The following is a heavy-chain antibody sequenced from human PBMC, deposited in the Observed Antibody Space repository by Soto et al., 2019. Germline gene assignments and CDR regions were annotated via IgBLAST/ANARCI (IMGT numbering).Heavy chain of an antibody. CDR3: ARAYSSRYWDY. Sequence: QVQLQESGPGLVKPSQTLSLTCTVSGGSISSRGFYWTWIRQHPGKGREWIVYIYYSGRTYYNPSPKSRVTIAPDTYKNQCSLKLDSVTAADTAEYDCARAYSSRYWDYWGPGTMVTVSS. V-gene: IGHV4-31*03. CDR1: GGSISSRGFY. CDR2: IYYSGRT. J-gene: IGHJ4*02. D-gene: IGHD6-13*01.